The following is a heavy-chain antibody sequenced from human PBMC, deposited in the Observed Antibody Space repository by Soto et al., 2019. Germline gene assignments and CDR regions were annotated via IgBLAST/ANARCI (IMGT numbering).Heavy chain of an antibody. CDR3: ARENSRISPHLFQL. CDR2: ISPAGTNQ. D-gene: IGHD2-21*01. V-gene: IGHV3-30-3*01. CDR1: GFTFSDYA. Sequence: SGGSLRLSCVASGFTFSDYAMHWARQAPGKGLEWVALISPAGTNQYYADSAKARFTISRDNSKNTLYLQMNSLRPGDTGLYYCARENSRISPHLFQLWGHGTLVTVSS. J-gene: IGHJ1*01.